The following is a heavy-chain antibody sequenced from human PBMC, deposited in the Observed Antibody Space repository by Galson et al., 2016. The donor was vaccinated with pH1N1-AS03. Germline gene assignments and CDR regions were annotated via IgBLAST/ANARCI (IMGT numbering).Heavy chain of an antibody. J-gene: IGHJ6*02. CDR2: IIPVFGTA. V-gene: IGHV1-69*13. CDR3: ARGIRNIKKNFGMDA. CDR1: GGTFNTYS. Sequence: SVKVSCKASGGTFNTYSFNWVRQAPGQGLEWMGGIIPVFGTANYAQQFQDRVTITADASRREAYMEIRSLRSEDSALYFCARGIRNIKKNFGMDAWGQGTAVIVSS. D-gene: IGHD1-14*01.